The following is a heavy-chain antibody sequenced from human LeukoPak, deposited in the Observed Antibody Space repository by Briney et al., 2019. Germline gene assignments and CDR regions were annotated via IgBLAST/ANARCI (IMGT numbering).Heavy chain of an antibody. J-gene: IGHJ4*02. Sequence: PSETLSLTCAVYGGSFSGYYWSWIRQPPGKGLEWIGEINHSGSTNYNPSLKSRVTISVDTSKNQFSLKLSSVTAADTAVYYCAREEVQGVIIDWGQGTLVTVSS. D-gene: IGHD3-10*01. CDR2: INHSGST. CDR1: GGSFSGYY. CDR3: AREEVQGVIID. V-gene: IGHV4-34*01.